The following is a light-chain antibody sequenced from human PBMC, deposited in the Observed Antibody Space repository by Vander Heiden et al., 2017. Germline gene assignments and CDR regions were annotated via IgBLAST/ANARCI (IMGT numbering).Light chain of an antibody. Sequence: QSVLTPPPSVSGPPGQRATTSCTGRTSNVGAGYDVHWYRQHPGTTPHLLIHGNSNRPPGVPARFSGAKSGSSASLAITGLQPEDEVDYYCQSYDNRLSTYVFGPGTKVTVL. V-gene: IGLV1-40*01. CDR2: GNS. CDR3: QSYDNRLSTYV. CDR1: TSNVGAGYD. J-gene: IGLJ1*01.